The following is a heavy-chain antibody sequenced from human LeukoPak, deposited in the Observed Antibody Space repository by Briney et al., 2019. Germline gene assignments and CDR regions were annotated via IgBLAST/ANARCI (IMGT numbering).Heavy chain of an antibody. CDR3: ARDISVLGSSGYTDY. V-gene: IGHV3-7*01. CDR1: GFTFSSYW. Sequence: GGSLRLSCAASGFTFSSYWMSWVRQAPGKGLEWVANIKQDGSEKYYVDSVKGRFTISRDNAKNSLYLQMNSLRAEDTAVYYCARDISVLGSSGYTDYWGQGTLVTVSS. D-gene: IGHD3-22*01. J-gene: IGHJ4*02. CDR2: IKQDGSEK.